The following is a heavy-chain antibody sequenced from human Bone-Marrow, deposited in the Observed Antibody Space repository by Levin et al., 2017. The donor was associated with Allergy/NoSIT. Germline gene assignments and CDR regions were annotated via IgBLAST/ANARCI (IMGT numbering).Heavy chain of an antibody. J-gene: IGHJ4*02. V-gene: IGHV3-23*01. CDR1: GFTFDSSA. CDR2: LSGNGANT. CDR3: AKLSGWDLPARPDY. Sequence: SCAASGFTFDSSAMSWVRQAPGKGLEWVSGLSGNGANTYYADSVKGRFTISRDNSKDTLYLQMNSLTAEDTAIYYCAKLSGWDLPARPDYWGQGTLVAVSS. D-gene: IGHD6-6*01.